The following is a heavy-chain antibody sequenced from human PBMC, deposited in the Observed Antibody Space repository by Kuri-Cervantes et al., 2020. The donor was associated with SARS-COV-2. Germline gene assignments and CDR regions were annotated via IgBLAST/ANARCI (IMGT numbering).Heavy chain of an antibody. D-gene: IGHD6-25*01. CDR2: IWYGGSNK. Sequence: GGSLRLSCAASGFTFSSYGMHWVRQAPGKGLEWVAVIWYGGSNKYYADSVKGRFTISRDNSKNTLYLQMNSLRAEDMAVYYCAKDRAPRSSDYFDYWGQGTLVTVSS. J-gene: IGHJ4*02. V-gene: IGHV3-30*02. CDR3: AKDRAPRSSDYFDY. CDR1: GFTFSSYG.